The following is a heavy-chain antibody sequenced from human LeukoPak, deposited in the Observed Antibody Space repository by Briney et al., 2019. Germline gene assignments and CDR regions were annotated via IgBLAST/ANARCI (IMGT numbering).Heavy chain of an antibody. J-gene: IGHJ5*02. CDR2: IIPIIGTA. V-gene: IGHV1-69*05. CDR1: GGTFSSYA. Sequence: SVKVSCKASGGTFSSYAISWVRQAPGQGLEWMGGIIPIIGTANYAQKFQGRVTITTDESTSTAYMELSSLRSEDTAVYYCASRAGGPAAIGFDPWGQGTLVTVSS. D-gene: IGHD2-2*01. CDR3: ASRAGGPAAIGFDP.